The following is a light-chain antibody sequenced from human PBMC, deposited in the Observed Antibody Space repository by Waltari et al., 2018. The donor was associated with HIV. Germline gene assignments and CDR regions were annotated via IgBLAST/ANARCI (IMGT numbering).Light chain of an antibody. CDR2: YAS. J-gene: IGKJ5*01. CDR1: ESVSTY. Sequence: DIVLTQSPATLSLSQGDRATLSCRASESVSTYLDWYQQKPGQAPRLLIYYASNRATGIPARFRGSGSGTDFTLTITTIEPEDCAVYYCQQRRNWITFGPGTRLEIK. V-gene: IGKV3-11*01. CDR3: QQRRNWIT.